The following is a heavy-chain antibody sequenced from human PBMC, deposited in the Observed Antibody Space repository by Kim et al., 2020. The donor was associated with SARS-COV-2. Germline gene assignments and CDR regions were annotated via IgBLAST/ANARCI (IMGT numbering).Heavy chain of an antibody. D-gene: IGHD6-6*01. Sequence: SVKVSCKTSGDTFSSYTISWVRQAPGQGLEWMGGIITIFGAANYAQKFQGRVTITADESTSTAYMELSSLRSEDTAVYYCAIWYSSSSSVSGWFDPWGQGTLVTVSS. V-gene: IGHV1-69*13. J-gene: IGHJ5*02. CDR3: AIWYSSSSSVSGWFDP. CDR2: IITIFGAA. CDR1: GDTFSSYT.